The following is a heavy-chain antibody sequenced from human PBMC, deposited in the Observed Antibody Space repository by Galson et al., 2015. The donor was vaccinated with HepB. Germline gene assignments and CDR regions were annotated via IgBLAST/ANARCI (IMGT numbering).Heavy chain of an antibody. CDR3: ARDIGYCSSTSCYIAY. CDR2: ISANSGGT. D-gene: IGHD2-2*02. Sequence: SVKVSCKASGYTFTSYGISWVRQAPGQGLEWMGWISANSGGTNYAQKFQGRVTMTRDTSISTAYMELSRLRSDDTAVYYCARDIGYCSSTSCYIAYWGQGTLVTVSS. J-gene: IGHJ4*02. V-gene: IGHV1-2*02. CDR1: GYTFTSYG.